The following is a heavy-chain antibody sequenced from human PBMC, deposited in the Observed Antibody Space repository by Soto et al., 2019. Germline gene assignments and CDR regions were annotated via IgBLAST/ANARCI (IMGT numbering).Heavy chain of an antibody. CDR3: ARVGRYGWDFDH. V-gene: IGHV3-7*01. D-gene: IGHD5-18*01. J-gene: IGHJ4*02. CDR1: EFSFRSYW. Sequence: PGGSLRLSCAASEFSFRSYWMTWVRQAPGKGLEWVALINEDGSQKYYVGSVKGRFIISRDSAKDSVYMQMDSLRAGDTAVYFCARVGRYGWDFDHWGQGTLVTVSS. CDR2: INEDGSQK.